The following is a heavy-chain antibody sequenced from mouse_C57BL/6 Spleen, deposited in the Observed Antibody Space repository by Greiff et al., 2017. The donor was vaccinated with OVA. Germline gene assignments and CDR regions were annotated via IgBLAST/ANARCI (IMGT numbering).Heavy chain of an antibody. CDR2: IHPSDSDT. CDR1: GYTFTSYW. J-gene: IGHJ2*01. Sequence: VQLQQPGAELVKPGASVKVSCKASGYTFTSYWMHWVKQRPGQGLEWIGRIHPSDSDTNYNQKFKGKATLTVDKSFSTAYMQLSSLTSEDSAVYYCAITGSSSGNYFDYWGQGTTLTVSS. CDR3: AITGSSSGNYFDY. D-gene: IGHD1-1*01. V-gene: IGHV1-74*01.